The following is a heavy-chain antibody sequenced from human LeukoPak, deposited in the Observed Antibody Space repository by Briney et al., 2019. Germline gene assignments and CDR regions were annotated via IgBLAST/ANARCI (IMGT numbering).Heavy chain of an antibody. CDR3: ARHKGGDPGYYYYYYGMDV. D-gene: IGHD4-17*01. Sequence: GESLKISCKGSGYSFTSYWIGSVRQMPGKGLEWMGTIYPGDSDTRYSPSLQGQVTISADKSISTAYLQWSSLKASDTAMYYCARHKGGDPGYYYYYYGMDVWGQGTTVTVSS. J-gene: IGHJ6*02. CDR1: GYSFTSYW. CDR2: IYPGDSDT. V-gene: IGHV5-51*01.